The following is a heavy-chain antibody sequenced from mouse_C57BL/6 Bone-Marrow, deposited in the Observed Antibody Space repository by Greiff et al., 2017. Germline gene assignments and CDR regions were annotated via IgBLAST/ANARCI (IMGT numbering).Heavy chain of an antibody. CDR1: GYTFTSYW. CDR3: ARPYYSNYWYFDV. Sequence: QVQLQQPGAELVKPGASVKMSCKASGYTFTSYWITWVKQRPGQGLEWIGDIYPGSGSTNYNKKFKSKATLTVDTSSSTAYMQLSSLTSADSAVYYCARPYYSNYWYFDVWGTGTTVTVSS. D-gene: IGHD2-5*01. CDR2: IYPGSGST. V-gene: IGHV1-55*01. J-gene: IGHJ1*03.